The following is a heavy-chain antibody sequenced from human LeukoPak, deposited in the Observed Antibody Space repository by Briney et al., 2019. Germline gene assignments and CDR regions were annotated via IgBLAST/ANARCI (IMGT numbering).Heavy chain of an antibody. CDR3: AKEASGYSYGLDAFDI. Sequence: PGGSLRLSCAASGSTFSAYEMNWVRQAPGKGLEWVSYISSSGTTIYYADSVKGRFTLSRDNAENSLYLQMNSLRGEDTAVYYCAKEASGYSYGLDAFDIWGQGTTVTVSS. CDR2: ISSSGTTI. CDR1: GSTFSAYE. D-gene: IGHD5-18*01. V-gene: IGHV3-48*03. J-gene: IGHJ3*02.